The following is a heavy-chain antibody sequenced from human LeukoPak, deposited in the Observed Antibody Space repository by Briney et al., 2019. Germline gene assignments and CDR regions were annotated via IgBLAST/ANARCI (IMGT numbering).Heavy chain of an antibody. CDR3: AKDRRSYSYFPDY. D-gene: IGHD1-26*01. CDR2: ISGSGGST. V-gene: IGHV3-23*01. CDR1: GFTFSSYA. Sequence: GGSLRLSCAASGFTFSSYAMSWVRQAPGKGLEWVSAISGSGGSTYYADSVKGRFTIFRDNSKNTLYLQMNSLRAEDTAVYYCAKDRRSYSYFPDYWGQGTLVTVSS. J-gene: IGHJ4*02.